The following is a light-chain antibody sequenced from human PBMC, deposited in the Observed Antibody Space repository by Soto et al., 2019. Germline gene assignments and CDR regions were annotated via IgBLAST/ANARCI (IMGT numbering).Light chain of an antibody. CDR3: QQYNNWPLT. CDR1: QSVSRN. CDR2: GTS. J-gene: IGKJ4*01. V-gene: IGKV3-15*01. Sequence: EIVMTQSPATLSVSPGEKTTLSCRASQSVSRNLACYQQKPGQTPSLLIYGTSTRANGVPARFSASGAGTEFTLTISSLQSEDFAVYYCQQYNNWPLTFGGGTKVEIK.